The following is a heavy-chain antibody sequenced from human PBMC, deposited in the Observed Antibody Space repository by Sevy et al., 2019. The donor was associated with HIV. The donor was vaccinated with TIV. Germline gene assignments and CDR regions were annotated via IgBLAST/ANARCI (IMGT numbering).Heavy chain of an antibody. D-gene: IGHD6-13*01. J-gene: IGHJ5*02. CDR2: ISSNGGST. Sequence: GGSLRLSCSASGFTFSSYAMHWVRQAPGKGLEYVSAISSNGGSTYYADSVKGRFTISRDNSKNTLYLQMSRLRAEDTAEYYCVKSGYSSSWYVWFDPWGQGTLVTVSS. CDR3: VKSGYSSSWYVWFDP. V-gene: IGHV3-64D*06. CDR1: GFTFSSYA.